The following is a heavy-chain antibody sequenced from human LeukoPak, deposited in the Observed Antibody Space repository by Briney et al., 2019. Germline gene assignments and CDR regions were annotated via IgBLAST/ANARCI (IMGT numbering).Heavy chain of an antibody. Sequence: GGSLRLSCAASGFIFSSYPMNWVRQAPGKGLEWVSYITSSSSDTHYADSVEGRFTISRDNAKNSLYLQMNSLRAEDTAVYYCASEYPDYGGRDYWGQGTLVTVSS. J-gene: IGHJ4*02. V-gene: IGHV3-21*05. D-gene: IGHD4-23*01. CDR1: GFIFSSYP. CDR2: ITSSSSDT. CDR3: ASEYPDYGGRDY.